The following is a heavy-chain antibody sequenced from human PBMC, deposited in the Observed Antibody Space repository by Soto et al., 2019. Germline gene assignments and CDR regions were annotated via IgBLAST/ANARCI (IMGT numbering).Heavy chain of an antibody. D-gene: IGHD2-2*01. CDR1: GFIFSRYN. Sequence: EVQMVDAGGGLAQPGGSLRLSCAASGFIFSRYNMNWVRQAPGKGLEWVSYISGSSSSIYYAASVGGRFTISRDNAKNLLFLQMDSLRAEDTAVYYCATVVEASMCGLDYWGQGTHVTVSS. J-gene: IGHJ4*02. CDR3: ATVVEASMCGLDY. CDR2: ISGSSSSI. V-gene: IGHV3-48*01.